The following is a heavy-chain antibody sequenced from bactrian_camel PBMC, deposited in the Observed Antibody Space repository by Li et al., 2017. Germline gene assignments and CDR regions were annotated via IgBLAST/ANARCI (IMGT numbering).Heavy chain of an antibody. J-gene: IGHJ4*01. CDR1: GSPFS. CDR2: IDTRGSV. Sequence: VQLVESGGGSVQAGGSLRLSCACSGSPFSMGWFRQAPGKEREGVAAIDTRGSVTIADSVKGRVTISQDYAKNTMYLQMNSLKTDDTAVYYCAPAGRSYVDIKCRARLGQGTQVTVS. D-gene: IGHD6*01. V-gene: IGHV3S53*01.